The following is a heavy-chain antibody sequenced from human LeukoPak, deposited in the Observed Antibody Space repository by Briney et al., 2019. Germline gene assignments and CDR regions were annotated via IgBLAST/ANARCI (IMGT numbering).Heavy chain of an antibody. J-gene: IGHJ3*01. CDR3: AKDAYYYDSSGYSF. Sequence: SLRLSCAASGFTFDDYAMHWVRQAPGKGLEWVSGISWNSGSIGYADSVKGRFTISRDNAKNPLYLQMNSLRAEDTALYYCAKDAYYYDSSGYSFWGQGTMVTVSS. V-gene: IGHV3-9*01. D-gene: IGHD3-22*01. CDR2: ISWNSGSI. CDR1: GFTFDDYA.